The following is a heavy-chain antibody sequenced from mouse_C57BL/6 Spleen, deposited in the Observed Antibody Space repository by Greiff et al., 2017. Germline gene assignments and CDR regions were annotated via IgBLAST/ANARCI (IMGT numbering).Heavy chain of an antibody. CDR1: GYSITSGYY. Sequence: EVQLQESGPGLVKPSQSLSLTCSVTGYSITSGYYWNWIRQFPGNKLEWMGYISYDGSNNYNPSLKNRISITRDTSKNQFFLKLNSVTTEDTATYYCARVYYGRGYYFDYWGQGTTLTVSS. D-gene: IGHD1-1*01. CDR3: ARVYYGRGYYFDY. CDR2: ISYDGSN. V-gene: IGHV3-6*01. J-gene: IGHJ2*01.